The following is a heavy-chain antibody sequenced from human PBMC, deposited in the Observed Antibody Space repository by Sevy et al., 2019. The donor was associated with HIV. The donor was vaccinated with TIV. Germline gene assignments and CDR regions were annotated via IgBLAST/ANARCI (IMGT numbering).Heavy chain of an antibody. D-gene: IGHD3-3*01. CDR1: GGSISSSSYY. J-gene: IGHJ4*02. V-gene: IGHV4-39*01. Sequence: SETLSLTCTVSGGSISSSSYYWGWIRQPPGKGLEWIGSIYYSGSNYYNPSLKSRVTISVDTSKNQFSLKLSSVTAADTAVYYCARLDFWSGYPYFDYWGQGTLVTVSS. CDR3: ARLDFWSGYPYFDY. CDR2: IYYSGSN.